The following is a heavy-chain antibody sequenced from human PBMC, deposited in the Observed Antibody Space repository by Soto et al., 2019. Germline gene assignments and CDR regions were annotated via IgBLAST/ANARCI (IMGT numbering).Heavy chain of an antibody. J-gene: IGHJ4*02. CDR3: ARDGVGAEHYFDY. V-gene: IGHV1-2*04. D-gene: IGHD1-26*01. Sequence: ASVKVSCKASGYTFTGYYMHWVRQAPGQGLEWMGWINPNSGGTNYAQKFQGWVTMTRDTSISTAYMELSRLRSDDTAVYYCARDGVGAEHYFDYWGQGTLVTVSS. CDR2: INPNSGGT. CDR1: GYTFTGYY.